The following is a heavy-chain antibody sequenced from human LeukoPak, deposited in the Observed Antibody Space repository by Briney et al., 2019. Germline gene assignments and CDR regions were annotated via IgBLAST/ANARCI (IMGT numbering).Heavy chain of an antibody. CDR3: ARGLQYQLLKALGYYYMDV. CDR1: GGTFSSHA. J-gene: IGHJ6*03. V-gene: IGHV1-69*05. CDR2: IIPISGTA. D-gene: IGHD2-2*01. Sequence: ASVKVSCKASGGTFSSHAIAWVRQAPGQGPEWMGGIIPISGTANYAQKFQGRVAITTGDSTSTAYMELSSLTSDDTAVYYCARGLQYQLLKALGYYYMDVWGEGTTVTVSS.